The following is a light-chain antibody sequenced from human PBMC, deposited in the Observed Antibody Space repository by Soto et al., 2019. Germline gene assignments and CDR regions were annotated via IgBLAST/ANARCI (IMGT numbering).Light chain of an antibody. J-gene: IGKJ2*01. V-gene: IGKV1-5*01. CDR1: QSINTW. CDR3: QQYHDSST. CDR2: AAS. Sequence: DIQMTQSPSTLSASVGDRVTITCLASQSINTWLAWYQQQPGKGPTLLIYAASTLESGVPSRFSGSGSGTDVTLTISSLQPDDLASYYWQQYHDSSTFGQGTKLEI.